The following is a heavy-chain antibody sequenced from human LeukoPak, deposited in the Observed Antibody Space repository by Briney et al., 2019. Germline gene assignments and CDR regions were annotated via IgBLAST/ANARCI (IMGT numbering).Heavy chain of an antibody. CDR1: GFTFRSYW. D-gene: IGHD2-2*02. V-gene: IGHV3-74*01. Sequence: PVGSLRLSCAASGFTFRSYWMHRVRQAPGKGLMWVSRIIREGSITRYAECVKGRFTISRDNAKNTLYLQMNSLRAEDTAVYYCARDISIVVVPAAIGDFDYLVERAMVTVCS. CDR2: IIREGSIT. J-gene: IGHJ4*02. CDR3: ARDISIVVVPAAIGDFDY.